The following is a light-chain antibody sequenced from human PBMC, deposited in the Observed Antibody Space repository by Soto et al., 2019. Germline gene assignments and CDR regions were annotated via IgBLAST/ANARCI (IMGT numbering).Light chain of an antibody. CDR1: QSLLHSNGYNY. V-gene: IGKV2-28*01. Sequence: DIVMTQSPLSLPVTPGEPASISCRSSQSLLHSNGYNYLDWYLQKPGQSPQLLIYWGSNRASGVPDRLSGSRSGTDFTLKINRVEAEDVGVYFCMQGLRSPPTFGQGTKVDIK. CDR2: WGS. CDR3: MQGLRSPPT. J-gene: IGKJ1*01.